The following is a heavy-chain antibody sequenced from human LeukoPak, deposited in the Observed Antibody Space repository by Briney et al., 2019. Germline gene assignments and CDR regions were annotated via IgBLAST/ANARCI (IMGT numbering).Heavy chain of an antibody. CDR2: INPNSGGT. J-gene: IGHJ6*03. Sequence: ASVKVSCKASGNTFTGYYMHWVRQAPGQGLEWMGWINPNSGGTNYAQKFQGRVTMTRDTSISTAYMELSRLRSDDTAVYYCASFVATTPYNYYYYMDVWGKGTTVTVSS. D-gene: IGHD5-12*01. V-gene: IGHV1-2*02. CDR1: GNTFTGYY. CDR3: ASFVATTPYNYYYYMDV.